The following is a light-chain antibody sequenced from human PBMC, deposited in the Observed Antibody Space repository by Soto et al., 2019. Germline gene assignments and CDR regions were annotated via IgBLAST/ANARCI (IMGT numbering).Light chain of an antibody. CDR2: DVS. J-gene: IGLJ1*01. Sequence: QSVLAQPASVSGSPGQSITISCAGSSRDIGGYDFVSWYQQHPGEVPKLIIFDVSDRPSGVSDRFSGSKSGDTASLTISGLQVEDEADYYCSSFSNSDTPYVFGTGTKVTXL. CDR1: SRDIGGYDF. V-gene: IGLV2-14*03. CDR3: SSFSNSDTPYV.